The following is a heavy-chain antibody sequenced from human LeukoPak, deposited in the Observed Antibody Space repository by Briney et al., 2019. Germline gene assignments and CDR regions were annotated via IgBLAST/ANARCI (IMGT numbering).Heavy chain of an antibody. CDR1: GYTLTGYY. Sequence: ASVKVSCRASGYTLTGYYMHWVRQAPGQGLEWMGWINPNSGGTNLAQKFQGRVTMTRDTSISTAYMELRRLRSDDTAVYYCAREMRLAGSRGGFDPWGQATLVAVSS. J-gene: IGHJ5*02. CDR2: INPNSGGT. V-gene: IGHV1-2*02. D-gene: IGHD3-10*01. CDR3: AREMRLAGSRGGFDP.